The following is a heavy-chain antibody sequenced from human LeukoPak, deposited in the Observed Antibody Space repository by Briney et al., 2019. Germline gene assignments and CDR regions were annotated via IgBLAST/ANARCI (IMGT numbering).Heavy chain of an antibody. CDR2: TYHSGTS. Sequence: SETLSLTCAVSDDSLSSNNWWSWVRQPPGKGLEWIGETYHSGTSHYNPYLKSRVTISIDKSKNQLSLRLSSVTAADTAVYYCARNSGYSLGYWGQGTLVTVSS. V-gene: IGHV4-4*02. D-gene: IGHD6-13*01. J-gene: IGHJ4*02. CDR3: ARNSGYSLGY. CDR1: DDSLSSNNW.